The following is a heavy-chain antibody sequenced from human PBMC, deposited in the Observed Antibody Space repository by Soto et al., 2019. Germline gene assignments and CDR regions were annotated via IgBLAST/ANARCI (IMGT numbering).Heavy chain of an antibody. J-gene: IGHJ4*02. CDR2: ISAYNGNT. D-gene: IGHD2-8*01. CDR1: GYTCNSYG. Sequence: QVPLVQSGAEVKKPGASVKVSCKDSGYTCNSYGISWGRQAPGQGLEWMGWISAYNGNTNYAQKRQGRVTMTTDTYTSTAEMEKRSLRYDYTAVYYCARDDLHSRDEGVYIGFDYCGQVNLVTVSS. CDR3: ARDDLHSRDEGVYIGFDY. V-gene: IGHV1-18*01.